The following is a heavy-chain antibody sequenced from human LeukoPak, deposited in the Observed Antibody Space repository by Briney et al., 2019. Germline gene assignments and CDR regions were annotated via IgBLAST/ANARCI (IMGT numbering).Heavy chain of an antibody. V-gene: IGHV4-38-2*02. CDR1: GDSISSYY. D-gene: IGHD6-19*01. CDR3: ARDPHSSGWYMDV. J-gene: IGHJ6*03. Sequence: PSETLSLTCTVSGDSISSYYWGWIRQPPGKGLEWIGSIYHSGSTYYNPSLKSRVTISVDTSKNQFSLKLSSVTAADTAVYYCARDPHSSGWYMDVWGKGTTVTVSS. CDR2: IYHSGST.